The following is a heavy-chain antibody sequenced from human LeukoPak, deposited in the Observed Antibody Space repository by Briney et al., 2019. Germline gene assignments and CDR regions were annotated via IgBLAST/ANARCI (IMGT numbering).Heavy chain of an antibody. CDR2: TYYRSKWYN. CDR3: ARATLTIFGVVSLYYMDV. V-gene: IGHV6-1*01. CDR1: GDSLSSNSAA. Sequence: SQTLSLTCAISGDSLSSNSAAWNWLRQSPSRGLEWLGRTYYRSKWYNDYAVSVKSRITINPDTSKNQFSLQLNSVTPEDTAVYYCARATLTIFGVVSLYYMDVWGKGTTVTVSS. J-gene: IGHJ6*03. D-gene: IGHD3-3*01.